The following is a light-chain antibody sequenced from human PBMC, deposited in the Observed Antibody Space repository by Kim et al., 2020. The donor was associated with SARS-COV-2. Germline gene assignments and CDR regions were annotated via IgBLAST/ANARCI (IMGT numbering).Light chain of an antibody. Sequence: EIVLTQSPGILSLSPGQRATLSCRASQTLTSDFLAWYQQGSGQPPRLLISGASNRAPGISDRFIGSGSGTDFTLTIARLEPGDSAVYFCQQYDTLPSTFGQGTKLEI. CDR2: GAS. CDR1: QTLTSDF. CDR3: QQYDTLPST. V-gene: IGKV3-20*01. J-gene: IGKJ2*02.